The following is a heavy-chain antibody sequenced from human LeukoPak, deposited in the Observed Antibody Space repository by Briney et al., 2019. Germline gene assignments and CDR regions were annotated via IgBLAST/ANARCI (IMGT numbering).Heavy chain of an antibody. CDR1: GMSITSRHY. Sequence: SETLSLTCSVSGMSITSRHYWGWIRQTPGKGLEWIGSTSHSDSPYYNPSLKSRVTISVDTSKNQFSLKLSSVTAADTAVYYCARRPNWGPRWFDPWGQGTLVTVSS. D-gene: IGHD7-27*01. CDR3: ARRPNWGPRWFDP. V-gene: IGHV4-38-2*02. CDR2: TSHSDSP. J-gene: IGHJ5*02.